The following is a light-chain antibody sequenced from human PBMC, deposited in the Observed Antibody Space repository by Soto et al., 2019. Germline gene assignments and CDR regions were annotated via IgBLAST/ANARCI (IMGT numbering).Light chain of an antibody. Sequence: EIVMTQSPATLSVSPGERATLSCRASQSVSSKLAWFQQKPGQAPRLLIYDASSRATGIPDRFSGGGSGTDLTITISRLEPEDFEVYYCQQFSSYPLTFGGGTKVDIK. CDR3: QQFSSYPLT. V-gene: IGKV3-20*01. J-gene: IGKJ4*01. CDR2: DAS. CDR1: QSVSSK.